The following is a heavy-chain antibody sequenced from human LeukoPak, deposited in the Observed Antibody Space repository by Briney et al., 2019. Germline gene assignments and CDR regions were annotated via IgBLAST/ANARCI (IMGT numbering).Heavy chain of an antibody. Sequence: PGGSLRLSCAASGFTVDSNYLSWVRQAPGKGLEWVSTIYTGGNTYHAASVKGRFTISRDFSKNTVFLHMNSLRAEDTAMHYCARGDDSGYYDYFDYWGQGALVTVSS. CDR3: ARGDDSGYYDYFDY. J-gene: IGHJ4*02. D-gene: IGHD3-22*01. V-gene: IGHV3-53*01. CDR2: IYTGGNT. CDR1: GFTVDSNY.